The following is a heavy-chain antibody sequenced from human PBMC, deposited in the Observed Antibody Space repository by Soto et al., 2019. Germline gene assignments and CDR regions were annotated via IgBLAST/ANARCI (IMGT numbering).Heavy chain of an antibody. D-gene: IGHD6-13*01. CDR1: GYSFTSYW. V-gene: IGHV5-51*01. CDR3: ARSGSSWYNWLGP. J-gene: IGHJ5*02. CDR2: IYPGDSDT. Sequence: PGESLKISCKGSGYSFTSYWIAWVRQMPGKGLEWMGVIYPGDSDTRYSPSFQGQVTFSADKSISTAYLQWSSLKASDTAMYYCARSGSSWYNWLGPWGQGTLVTVSS.